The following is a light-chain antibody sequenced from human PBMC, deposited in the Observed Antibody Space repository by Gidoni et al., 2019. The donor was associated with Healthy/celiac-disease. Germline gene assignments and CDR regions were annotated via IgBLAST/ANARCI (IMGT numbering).Light chain of an antibody. Sequence: EIVLTQSPGTLSLSPGERATLSCRASQSVSSSYLAWYQQKPGQAPRLLIYGASSRATGIPDRFSGRGSGTDFTLTISRLEPEDFAVYYWQQYGSSPRTFGQGTKLEIK. CDR2: GAS. CDR3: QQYGSSPRT. CDR1: QSVSSSY. V-gene: IGKV3-20*01. J-gene: IGKJ2*01.